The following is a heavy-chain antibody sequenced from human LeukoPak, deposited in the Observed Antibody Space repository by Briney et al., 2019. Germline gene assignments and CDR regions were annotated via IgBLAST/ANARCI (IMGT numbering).Heavy chain of an antibody. J-gene: IGHJ4*02. D-gene: IGHD5-24*01. CDR1: DGSIISDGYY. CDR2: ISYSGSA. Sequence: PSETLSLTCTVSDGSIISDGYYWSWVRQLPGKGLDWIGYISYSGSAYYNPSLRSRVTISVDTSKNQFSLKVTSVTIADTAVYYCARVEAATTNPRFGYWGQGTLVTVSS. CDR3: ARVEAATTNPRFGY. V-gene: IGHV4-31*03.